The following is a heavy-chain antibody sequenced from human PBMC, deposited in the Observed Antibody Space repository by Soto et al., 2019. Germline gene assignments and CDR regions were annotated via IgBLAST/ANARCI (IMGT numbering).Heavy chain of an antibody. CDR2: FDPEDGKT. J-gene: IGHJ4*02. D-gene: IGHD6-6*01. Sequence: ASVKVACKVSGYTLTGTSMHWVRQAPGKGLEWMGGFDPEDGKTIYAQKFQGRVTMTEDTSTDTAYMELSSLRSEDTAVYYCAIAAYSSSSVDSWGQGTLVTVSS. CDR1: GYTLTGTS. V-gene: IGHV1-24*01. CDR3: AIAAYSSSSVDS.